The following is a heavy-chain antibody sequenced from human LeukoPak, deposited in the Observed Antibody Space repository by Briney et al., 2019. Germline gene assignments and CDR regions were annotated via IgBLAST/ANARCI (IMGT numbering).Heavy chain of an antibody. CDR2: IGTAGDT. CDR3: ARASGYYDSNGDAFDI. J-gene: IGHJ3*02. Sequence: GGSLRLSCAASGFTFSSYDMHWVRQATGKGLEWVSAIGTAGDTYYPGSVKGRFTISRENAKNSLYLQMNSLRAGDTAVYYCARASGYYDSNGDAFDIWGQGTMVTVSS. CDR1: GFTFSSYD. D-gene: IGHD3-22*01. V-gene: IGHV3-13*01.